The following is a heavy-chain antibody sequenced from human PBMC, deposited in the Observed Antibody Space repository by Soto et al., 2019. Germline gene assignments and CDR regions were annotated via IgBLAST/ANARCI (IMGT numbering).Heavy chain of an antibody. Sequence: QVQLQESGPGLVKPSGTLSLTCAVSGASIRSNNRWSWVRQPPGKGLEWIGEIFHSGSTNYNPSLKTRLTISVDKSKNQFSLKLSSVTAADTAGYYCARVYSGSYSDSWGRGTLVTVSS. J-gene: IGHJ4*02. D-gene: IGHD1-26*01. CDR2: IFHSGST. CDR3: ARVYSGSYSDS. V-gene: IGHV4-4*02. CDR1: GASIRSNNR.